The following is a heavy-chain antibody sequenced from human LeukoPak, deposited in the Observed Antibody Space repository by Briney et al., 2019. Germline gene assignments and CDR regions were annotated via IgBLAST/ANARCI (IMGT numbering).Heavy chain of an antibody. V-gene: IGHV3-33*08. D-gene: IGHD3-3*01. CDR1: GFTFSSYA. CDR2: IWYDGSNK. Sequence: GGSLRLSCAASGFTFSSYAMHWVRQAPGKGLEWVAVIWYDGSNKYYADSVKGRFTISRDNSKNTLYLQMNSLRAEDTAVYYCAREGYDFWSGYYSSPFDYWGQGTLVTVSS. J-gene: IGHJ4*02. CDR3: AREGYDFWSGYYSSPFDY.